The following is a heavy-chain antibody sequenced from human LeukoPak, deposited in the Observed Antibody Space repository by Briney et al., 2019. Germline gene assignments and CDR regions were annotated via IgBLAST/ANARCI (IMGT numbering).Heavy chain of an antibody. CDR1: GFTFSSYA. Sequence: GGSLRLSCAASGFTFSSYAMSWVRQAPGKGLEWVSAISGSGGSTYYADSVKGRFTISRDNSKNTLYLQMNSLRAEDTAVYYCAKEGSVVTYYDFWSGYYPSSSYDYWGQGTLVTVSS. J-gene: IGHJ4*02. D-gene: IGHD3-3*01. V-gene: IGHV3-23*01. CDR2: ISGSGGST. CDR3: AKEGSVVTYYDFWSGYYPSSSYDY.